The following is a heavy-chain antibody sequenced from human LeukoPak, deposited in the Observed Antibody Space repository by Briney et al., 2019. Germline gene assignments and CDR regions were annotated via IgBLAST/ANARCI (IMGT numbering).Heavy chain of an antibody. Sequence: GGTLRLSCAASGFTFDNYAMSWVRQAPGKGLEWVGRIKSKTDGGTTDYAAPVKGRFTISRDDSKNTLYLQMNSLKTEDTAVYYCTTRGTQYCSSTNCYSRFDYWGQGTLVTVSS. D-gene: IGHD2-2*01. J-gene: IGHJ4*02. CDR1: GFTFDNYA. V-gene: IGHV3-15*01. CDR2: IKSKTDGGTT. CDR3: TTRGTQYCSSTNCYSRFDY.